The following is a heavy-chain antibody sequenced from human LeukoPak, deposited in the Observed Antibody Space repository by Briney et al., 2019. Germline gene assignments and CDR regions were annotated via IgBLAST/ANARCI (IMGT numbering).Heavy chain of an antibody. V-gene: IGHV3-7*01. CDR1: GFTFSSYW. CDR3: ARDALGYCSSTSCYSAEYFQH. J-gene: IGHJ1*01. Sequence: PGGSLRLSCAASGFTFSSYWMSWVRQAPGKGLEWAANIKQDGSEKYYVDSVKGRFTISRDNAKNSLYLQMNSLRAEDTAVYYCARDALGYCSSTSCYSAEYFQHWGQGTLVTVSS. CDR2: IKQDGSEK. D-gene: IGHD2-2*02.